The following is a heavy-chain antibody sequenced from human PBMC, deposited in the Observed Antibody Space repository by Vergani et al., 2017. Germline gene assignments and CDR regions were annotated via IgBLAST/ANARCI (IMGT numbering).Heavy chain of an antibody. CDR3: ARDPMYSSSWYGGDYYYYGMDV. CDR1: GGSISSYY. J-gene: IGHJ6*02. Sequence: QVQLQESGPGLVKPSETLSLTCTVSGGSISSYYWSWIRQPAGKGLEWIGRIYTSGSTNYNPYLKSRVTMSVDTSKNQFSLKLSSVTAADTAVYYCARDPMYSSSWYGGDYYYYGMDVWGQGTTVTVSS. V-gene: IGHV4-4*07. CDR2: IYTSGST. D-gene: IGHD6-13*01.